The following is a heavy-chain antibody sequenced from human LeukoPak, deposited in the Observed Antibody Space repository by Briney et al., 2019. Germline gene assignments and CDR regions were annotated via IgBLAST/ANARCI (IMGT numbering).Heavy chain of an antibody. V-gene: IGHV3-21*01. J-gene: IGHJ4*02. D-gene: IGHD1-1*01. CDR3: ASGTTGTFGY. Sequence: GGSLRLSCAASGFTFSSYSMNWVRQAPGKGLEWVSSISSSGSYIYSADSVKGRFTISRDNAKISLYLQMNSLRAEDTAVYYCASGTTGTFGYWGQGTLVTVSS. CDR2: ISSSGSYI. CDR1: GFTFSSYS.